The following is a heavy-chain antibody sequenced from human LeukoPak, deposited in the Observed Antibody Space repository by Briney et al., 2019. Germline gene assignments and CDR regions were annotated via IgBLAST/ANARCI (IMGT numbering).Heavy chain of an antibody. Sequence: GGSLRLSCAASGFTFSSYAMSWVRQAPGKGLEWVSAISCSGGSTYYADSVKGRFTISRDNSRNTLSLQMNSLRTEDTAVYYCANVEWPLDYWGQGTLVTVSS. J-gene: IGHJ4*02. CDR3: ANVEWPLDY. D-gene: IGHD1-26*01. V-gene: IGHV3-23*01. CDR1: GFTFSSYA. CDR2: ISCSGGST.